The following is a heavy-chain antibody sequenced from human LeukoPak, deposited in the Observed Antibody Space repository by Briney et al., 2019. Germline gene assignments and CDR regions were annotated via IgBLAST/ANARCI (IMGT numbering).Heavy chain of an antibody. Sequence: GASVKVSCKVSGYTFTDYYMHWVQQAPGKGLEWMGLVDPEDGETIYAEKFQGRVTITADTSTDTAYMELGSLRSEDTAVYYCATVATRPTSRAFDIWGQGTMVTVSS. CDR2: VDPEDGET. J-gene: IGHJ3*02. CDR3: ATVATRPTSRAFDI. CDR1: GYTFTDYY. V-gene: IGHV1-69-2*01.